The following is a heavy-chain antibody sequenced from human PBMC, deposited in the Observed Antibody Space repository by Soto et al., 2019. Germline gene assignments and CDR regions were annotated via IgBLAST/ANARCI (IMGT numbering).Heavy chain of an antibody. CDR2: ISTYNGNT. CDR3: ARDPYHVLMVNAPNLYGMDV. V-gene: IGHV1-18*01. CDR1: GYTFTTYD. Sequence: QVQLVQSVAEVKKPGASVKVSCKASGYTFTTYDIRWVRQAPGQGLEWMGRISTYNGNTNYPQRLQGRLTMTTDTSTTTAYMELRSLRSDDTAVYYCARDPYHVLMVNAPNLYGMDVWGQGTTVTVSS. D-gene: IGHD2-8*01. J-gene: IGHJ6*02.